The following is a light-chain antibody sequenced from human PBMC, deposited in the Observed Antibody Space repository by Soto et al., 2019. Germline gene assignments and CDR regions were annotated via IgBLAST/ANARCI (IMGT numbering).Light chain of an antibody. CDR2: TAS. CDR3: HESYRAPHT. Sequence: DIQMTQSPSSLSASVGDRVTITCRASQSINNYLHWYQQKPGKAPKLLIYTASSLESGVPSRFSGSGSGTDFTLNISSLQPEDFASYFCHESYRAPHTFGQGTKLEIK. J-gene: IGKJ2*01. V-gene: IGKV1-39*01. CDR1: QSINNY.